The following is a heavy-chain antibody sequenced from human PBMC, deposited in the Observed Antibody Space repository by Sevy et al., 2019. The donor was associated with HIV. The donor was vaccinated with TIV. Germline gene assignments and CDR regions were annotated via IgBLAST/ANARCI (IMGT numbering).Heavy chain of an antibody. CDR3: ARAMGV. V-gene: IGHV3-7*01. CDR1: GISISSHW. Sequence: GGSLRLSCVGSGISISSHWMNWVRQSPGKGLEWVANINQDGSEIYYVDSVKGRFTISRENAKNSGYLQMHGLRVEDSGVYYCARAMGVWGQGTTVSVSS. J-gene: IGHJ6*02. CDR2: INQDGSEI.